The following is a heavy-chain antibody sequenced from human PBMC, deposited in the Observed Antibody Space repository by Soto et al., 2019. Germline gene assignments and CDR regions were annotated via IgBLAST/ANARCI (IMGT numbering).Heavy chain of an antibody. CDR2: IRSKANSYAT. CDR1: GFTFSGSA. J-gene: IGHJ5*02. D-gene: IGHD4-17*01. V-gene: IGHV3-73*01. CDR3: TRPNHDYANWFDP. Sequence: GSLRLSCAASGFTFSGSAMHWVRQASGKGLEWVGRIRSKANSYATAYAASVKGRFTISRDDSKNTAYLQMNSLKTEDTAVHYCTRPNHDYANWFDPWGQGTLVTVSS.